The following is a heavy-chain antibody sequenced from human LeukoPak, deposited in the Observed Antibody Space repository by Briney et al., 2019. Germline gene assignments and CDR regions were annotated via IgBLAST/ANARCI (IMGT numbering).Heavy chain of an antibody. CDR3: ARALGGRSGYSQP. J-gene: IGHJ5*02. D-gene: IGHD3-22*01. CDR2: IRYDGSNK. V-gene: IGHV3-30*02. Sequence: GGSLRLSCAASGFTFSSYGMHWVRQAPGKGLEWVAFIRYDGSNKYYADSVKGRFTISRDNSKNTLYLQMNSLRAEDTAVYYCARALGGRSGYSQPWGRGTLVTVSS. CDR1: GFTFSSYG.